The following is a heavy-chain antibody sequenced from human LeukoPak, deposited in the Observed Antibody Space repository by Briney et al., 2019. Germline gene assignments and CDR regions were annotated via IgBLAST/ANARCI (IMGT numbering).Heavy chain of an antibody. J-gene: IGHJ4*02. CDR3: ARVRYCSGGSCSSPTYFDY. V-gene: IGHV4-39*07. Sequence: PSETLSLTCTVSGGSISSSSYYWGWIRQPPGKGLEWIGSIYYSGSTYYNPSLKSRVTISVDTSKNQFSLKLSSVTAADTAVYYCARVRYCSGGSCSSPTYFDYWGQGTLVTVSS. CDR1: GGSISSSSYY. CDR2: IYYSGST. D-gene: IGHD2-15*01.